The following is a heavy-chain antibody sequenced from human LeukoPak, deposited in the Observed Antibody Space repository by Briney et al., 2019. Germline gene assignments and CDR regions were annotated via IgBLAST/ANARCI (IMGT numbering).Heavy chain of an antibody. CDR3: ARGSSSSWRHSTFYYYYGMDV. V-gene: IGHV4-4*09. CDR1: GGSISGGY. D-gene: IGHD6-13*01. Sequence: SSETLSLTCTVSGGSISGGYWSWIRQPPGRGLEWIGYVYTSGSTNYNPSLKSRVTISVDTSKNQFSLKLSSVTAADTAVYYCARGSSSSWRHSTFYYYYGMDVWGQGTTVTVSS. J-gene: IGHJ6*02. CDR2: VYTSGST.